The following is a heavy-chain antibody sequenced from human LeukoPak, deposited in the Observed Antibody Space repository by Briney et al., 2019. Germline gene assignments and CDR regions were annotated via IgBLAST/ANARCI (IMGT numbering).Heavy chain of an antibody. CDR1: GYTFTDYY. J-gene: IGHJ3*02. CDR3: AREFNTYYYGSGSHDAFDI. V-gene: IGHV1-2*02. CDR2: ITPYSGGT. D-gene: IGHD3-10*01. Sequence: GASVKVSCKASGYTFTDYYIHWVRQAPGQGLEWMGWITPYSGGTDYAQKFQGRVTMTMDTSISTVYMELSRLRSDDTAVYYCAREFNTYYYGSGSHDAFDIWGQGTEVPVS.